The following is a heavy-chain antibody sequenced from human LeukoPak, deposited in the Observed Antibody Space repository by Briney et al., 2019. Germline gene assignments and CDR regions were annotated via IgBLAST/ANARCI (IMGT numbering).Heavy chain of an antibody. CDR3: AKSANPEAYCSGGSCCSDAFDI. D-gene: IGHD2-15*01. J-gene: IGHJ3*02. V-gene: IGHV3-23*01. CDR2: ISGSGGST. CDR1: GFTFSSYA. Sequence: GGSLRLSCAASGFTFSSYAMSWVRQAPGKGLEWVSAISGSGGSTYYADSVKGRFTISRDNSKNTLYLQMNSLRAEDTAVYYCAKSANPEAYCSGGSCCSDAFDIWGQGTMVTVSS.